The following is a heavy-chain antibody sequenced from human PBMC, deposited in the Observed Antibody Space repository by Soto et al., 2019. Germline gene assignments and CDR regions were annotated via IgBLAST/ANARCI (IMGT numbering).Heavy chain of an antibody. CDR1: GGTFSSYT. CDR3: ARDRYGDYVLGY. CDR2: IIPILGIA. Sequence: QVQLVQSGAEVKKPGSSVKVSCKASGGTFSSYTISWVRQAPGQGLEWMGRIIPILGIANYAQKFQGRVTITADKSTSTAYMELSSLRSEDTAVYYCARDRYGDYVLGYWGQGTLVTVSS. D-gene: IGHD4-17*01. J-gene: IGHJ4*02. V-gene: IGHV1-69*08.